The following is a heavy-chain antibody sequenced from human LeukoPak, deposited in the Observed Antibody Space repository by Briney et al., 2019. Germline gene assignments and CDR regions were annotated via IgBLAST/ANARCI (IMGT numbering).Heavy chain of an antibody. CDR2: IRSKAYGGTT. V-gene: IGHV3-49*04. CDR1: GFTFGDYA. Sequence: PGRSLRLSCTASGFTFGDYAMSWVRQAPGKGPEWVGFIRSKAYGGTTEYAASVKGRFTISRDDSKSIAYLQMNSLKTEDTAVYYCTRLGIAAAGTYYFDYWGQGTLVTVSS. J-gene: IGHJ4*02. D-gene: IGHD6-13*01. CDR3: TRLGIAAAGTYYFDY.